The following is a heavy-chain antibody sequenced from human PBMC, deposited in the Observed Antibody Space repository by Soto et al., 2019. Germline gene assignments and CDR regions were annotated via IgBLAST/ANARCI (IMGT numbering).Heavy chain of an antibody. J-gene: IGHJ6*02. CDR1: GGTISRYY. D-gene: IGHD2-21*02. CDR2: MYNTGST. CDR3: ARDLWGYCGTDCYPLDV. V-gene: IGHV4-59*01. Sequence: QVQLQESGPGLVKPSETLSLTCTVSGGTISRYYWSWIRQPPGKGLEWIGYMYNTGSTVYNPSFKCRVTIAVDTSKNPFSLKLNSVTAADTAVYYCARDLWGYCGTDCYPLDVWGQGTTVTVSS.